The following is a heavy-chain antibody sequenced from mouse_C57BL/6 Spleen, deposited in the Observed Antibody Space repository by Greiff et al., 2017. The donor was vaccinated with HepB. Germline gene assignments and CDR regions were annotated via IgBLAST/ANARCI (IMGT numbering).Heavy chain of an antibody. CDR1: GYTFTSYD. Sequence: QVQLQQSGPELVKPGASVKLSCKASGYTFTSYDINWVKQRPGQGLEWIGWIYPRDGSTKYNEKFKGKATLTVDTSSSTAYMELHSLTSEDSAVYFCARSEIPYGSSPSWFAYWGQVTLVTVSA. J-gene: IGHJ3*01. D-gene: IGHD1-1*01. CDR3: ARSEIPYGSSPSWFAY. CDR2: IYPRDGST. V-gene: IGHV1-85*01.